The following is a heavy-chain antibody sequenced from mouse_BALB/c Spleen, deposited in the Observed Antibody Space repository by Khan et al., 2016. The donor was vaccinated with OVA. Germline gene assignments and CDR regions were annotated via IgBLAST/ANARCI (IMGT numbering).Heavy chain of an antibody. CDR1: GYTFTDYA. CDR2: ISTYSGNT. D-gene: IGHD2-3*01. Sequence: QVQLQQSGPELVRPGVSVKISCKGSGYTFTDYAMDWVKQSHAKSLEWIGLISTYSGNTNYNQKFKGKATLTVDKSSSTAYMESARLTSEGSAISYYAIPAYDGYYDYWGRGSTLSVSS. V-gene: IGHV1S137*01. J-gene: IGHJ2*01. CDR3: AIPAYDGYYDY.